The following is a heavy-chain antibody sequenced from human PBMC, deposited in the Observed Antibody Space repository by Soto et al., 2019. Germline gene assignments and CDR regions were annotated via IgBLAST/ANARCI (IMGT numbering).Heavy chain of an antibody. D-gene: IGHD3-3*01. J-gene: IGHJ4*02. CDR3: ARVNYDFWSGYYPTPSSHGTVFDY. CDR2: IYYSGST. V-gene: IGHV4-59*01. CDR1: GGSISSYY. Sequence: SETLSHTCTVSGGSISSYYWSWIRQPPGKGLEWIGYIYYSGSTNYNPSLKSRVTTSVDTSKNQFSLKLSSVTAADTAVYYCARVNYDFWSGYYPTPSSHGTVFDYWGQGTLVTVSS.